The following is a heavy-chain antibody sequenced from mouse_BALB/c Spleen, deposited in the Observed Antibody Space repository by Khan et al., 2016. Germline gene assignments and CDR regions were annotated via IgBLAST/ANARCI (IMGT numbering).Heavy chain of an antibody. D-gene: IGHD1-1*01. CDR3: NAVEGFAY. J-gene: IGHJ3*01. V-gene: IGHV14-4*02. Sequence: VQLQQSGAELVRSGASVKLSCTASGFNIKDYYMHWVKQRPEQGLEWIGWIDPENGDTEYAPKFQGKATMTADTSSNTAYLQLSSLTSEDTAVYYCNAVEGFAYWGQGTLVTVSA. CDR2: IDPENGDT. CDR1: GFNIKDYY.